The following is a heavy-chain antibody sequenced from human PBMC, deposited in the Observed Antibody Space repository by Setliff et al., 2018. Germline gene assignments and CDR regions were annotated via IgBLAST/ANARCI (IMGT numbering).Heavy chain of an antibody. V-gene: IGHV1-18*01. CDR2: ISGNNRDA. CDR1: GYTFTSYD. CDR3: ARDIHYNRDY. J-gene: IGHJ4*02. D-gene: IGHD1-20*01. Sequence: ASVKVSCKASGYTFTSYDINWVRQATGQGLEWMGWISGNNRDAGYAQKFQGRATMTTDTSTSTAYMELTSLRSDDTAVYYCARDIHYNRDYWGQGTLVTVSS.